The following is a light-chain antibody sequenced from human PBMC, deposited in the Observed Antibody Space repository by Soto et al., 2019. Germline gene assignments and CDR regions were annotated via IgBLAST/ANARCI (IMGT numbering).Light chain of an antibody. J-gene: IGKJ3*01. CDR2: AAS. CDR3: QKYNWPPFT. V-gene: IGKV1-27*01. CDR1: QGISNY. Sequence: DIQMTQSPSSLAASVGDRVTISCRASQGISNYLAWYQQKPGKVPKLLIYAASTLQSGVSSRFTGGGSGTDFTLTISSLQHEDVATYYCQKYNWPPFTFGPGTKVDIK.